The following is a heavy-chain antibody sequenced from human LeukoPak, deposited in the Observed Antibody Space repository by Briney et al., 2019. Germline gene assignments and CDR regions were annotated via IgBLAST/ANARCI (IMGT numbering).Heavy chain of an antibody. CDR1: GFTVSSNY. V-gene: IGHV3-66*02. D-gene: IGHD6-6*01. CDR3: ARDRRWDSSSPLDY. Sequence: GGSLRLSCAASGFTVSSNYMSWVRQAPGKELEWVSVIYSGGSTYYADSVKGRFTISRDNSKNTLYLQMNSLRAEDTAVYYCARDRRWDSSSPLDYWGQGTLVTVSS. J-gene: IGHJ4*02. CDR2: IYSGGST.